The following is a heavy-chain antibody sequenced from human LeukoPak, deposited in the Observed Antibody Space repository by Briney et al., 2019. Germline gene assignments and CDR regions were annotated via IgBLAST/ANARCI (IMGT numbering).Heavy chain of an antibody. CDR2: FKTKGDGGAA. J-gene: IGHJ5*02. Sequence: GGSLRLSCAASGITFTNAWLTWVRQAPGKGLEWVGRFKTKGDGGAADYAAPVKGRFTISRDDSTKTLYLQMNSRKTEDTAVYYCTTDRMIYATNWAVSWFDPWGQGTLVTVSS. CDR1: GITFTNAW. D-gene: IGHD2-8*01. CDR3: TTDRMIYATNWAVSWFDP. V-gene: IGHV3-15*01.